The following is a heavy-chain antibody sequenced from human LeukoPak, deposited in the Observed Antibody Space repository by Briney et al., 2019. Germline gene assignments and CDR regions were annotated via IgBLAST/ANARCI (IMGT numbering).Heavy chain of an antibody. CDR1: GFTFSSFW. J-gene: IGHJ4*02. Sequence: GGSLRLSCAASGFTFSSFWMHWGRQAPGKGLGWVSRINSVGSSTSYADSVKGRCTISRDNAKNTLYLQMNSLRAEDTAVYYCARERTSGWDAFDFWGQRTLATVSS. CDR2: INSVGSST. CDR3: ARERTSGWDAFDF. V-gene: IGHV3-74*01. D-gene: IGHD6-19*01.